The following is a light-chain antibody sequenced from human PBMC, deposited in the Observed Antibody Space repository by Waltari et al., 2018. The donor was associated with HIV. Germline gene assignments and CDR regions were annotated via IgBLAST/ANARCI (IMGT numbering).Light chain of an antibody. CDR1: DLGEKY. J-gene: IGLJ2*01. CDR3: QVWDSSTLI. Sequence: SYELTQTPSVSVSPGRTASITCSGHDLGEKYVSWYQQRSGQSPILVIFQDSQRPSGIPECFSGSNSGHTATLTISGTQATDEANYYCQVWDSSTLIFGGGTTLTVL. CDR2: QDS. V-gene: IGLV3-1*01.